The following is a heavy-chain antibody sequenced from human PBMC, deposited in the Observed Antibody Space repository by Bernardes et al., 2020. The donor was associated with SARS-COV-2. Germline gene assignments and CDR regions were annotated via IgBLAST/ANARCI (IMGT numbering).Heavy chain of an antibody. CDR2: IYYSGST. J-gene: IGHJ4*02. V-gene: IGHV4-59*12. D-gene: IGHD3-3*01. CDR3: ARVPTYYDFWSGYSTPSYYFDY. CDR1: GGSISSYY. Sequence: SETLSLTCTVSGGSISSYYWSWIRQPPGKGLEWIGYIYYSGSTNYNPSLKSRVTISVDTSKNTLYLQMNSLRAEDTAVYYCARVPTYYDFWSGYSTPSYYFDYWGQGTLVTVSS.